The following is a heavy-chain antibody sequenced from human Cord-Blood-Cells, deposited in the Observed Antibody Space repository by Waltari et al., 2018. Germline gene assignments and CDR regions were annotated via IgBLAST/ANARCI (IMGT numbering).Heavy chain of an antibody. Sequence: QVQLVESGGGVVQPGRSLRLSCAASGFTFSSSARPWVRQAPGKGLECVAVISYDGSNKYYADSVKGRFTISRDNSKYTLYLQMNSLRAEDTAVYYCAREAPGTLFDYWGQGTLVTVSS. CDR1: GFTFSSSA. J-gene: IGHJ4*02. V-gene: IGHV3-30*04. D-gene: IGHD1-26*01. CDR3: AREAPGTLFDY. CDR2: ISYDGSNK.